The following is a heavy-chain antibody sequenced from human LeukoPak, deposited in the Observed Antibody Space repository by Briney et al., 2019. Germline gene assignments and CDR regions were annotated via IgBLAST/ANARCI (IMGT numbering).Heavy chain of an antibody. CDR3: AREGYYGSGSYYNFYYYYMDV. J-gene: IGHJ6*03. V-gene: IGHV4-61*08. Sequence: SETLSLTCTVSGGSISSGGYYWSWIRQPPGKGLEWIGYIYHSGSTYYNPSLKSRVTISVDTSKNQFSLKLSSVTAADTAVYYCAREGYYGSGSYYNFYYYYMDVWGKGTTVTVSS. CDR2: IYHSGST. CDR1: GGSISSGGYY. D-gene: IGHD3-10*01.